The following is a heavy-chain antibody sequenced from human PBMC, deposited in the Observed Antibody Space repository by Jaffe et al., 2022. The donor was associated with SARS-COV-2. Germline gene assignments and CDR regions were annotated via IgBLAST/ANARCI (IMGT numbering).Heavy chain of an antibody. CDR3: ARLPYSSGYYYFDY. Sequence: QVQLVETGGGVVQPGRSLRLSCAASGFTFSNYGMHWVRQAPGKGLEWVAVIWYDGSNKYYADSVKGRFTISRDNSKNTLYLQMNSLRAEDTAVYYCARLPYSSGYYYFDYWGQGTLVTVSS. CDR1: GFTFSNYG. J-gene: IGHJ4*02. V-gene: IGHV3-33*01. D-gene: IGHD6-19*01. CDR2: IWYDGSNK.